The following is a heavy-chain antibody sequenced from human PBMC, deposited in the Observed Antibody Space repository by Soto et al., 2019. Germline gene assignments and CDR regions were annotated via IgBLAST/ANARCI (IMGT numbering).Heavy chain of an antibody. D-gene: IGHD5-18*01. CDR1: GGSIISGGYY. CDR2: IHYSGST. J-gene: IGHJ4*02. V-gene: IGHV4-31*03. CDR3: ARGVDTAMVFDY. Sequence: SETLSHTCTVSGGSIISGGYYWSWIRQHPGKGLEWIGYIHYSGSTYYNPSLKSRVTISVDTSKNQFSLKLSSVTAADTAVYYCARGVDTAMVFDYWGQGTLVTVSS.